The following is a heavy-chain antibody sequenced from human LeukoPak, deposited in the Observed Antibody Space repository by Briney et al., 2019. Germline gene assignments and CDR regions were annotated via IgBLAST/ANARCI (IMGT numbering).Heavy chain of an antibody. Sequence: PGGSLRLSCAASGFTFSSYGMHWVRQAPGKGLEWVSAISGSGGSTYYADSVKGRFTISRDNSKNTLYLQMNSLRAEDTAVYYCAKSQYHYYDSSGSRFDYWGQGTLVTVSS. CDR1: GFTFSSYG. V-gene: IGHV3-23*01. J-gene: IGHJ4*02. CDR3: AKSQYHYYDSSGSRFDY. D-gene: IGHD3-22*01. CDR2: ISGSGGST.